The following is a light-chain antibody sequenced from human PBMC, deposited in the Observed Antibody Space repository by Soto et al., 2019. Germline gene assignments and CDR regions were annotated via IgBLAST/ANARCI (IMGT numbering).Light chain of an antibody. CDR1: SSDFRGYHY. Sequence: QSVLTQPRSVSGSPGQSVTISCTGTSSDFRGYHYVSWYQQHPGKAPKVIIYDVNKRPSGVPDRVSGSKSGNAASLTISGLQNDDDSDYYCCYSADSDSCVFGGGTKLTVL. CDR3: CYSADSDSCV. CDR2: DVN. V-gene: IGLV2-11*01. J-gene: IGLJ3*02.